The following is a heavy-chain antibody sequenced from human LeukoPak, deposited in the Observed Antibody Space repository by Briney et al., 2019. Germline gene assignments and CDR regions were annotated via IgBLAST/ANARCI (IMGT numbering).Heavy chain of an antibody. CDR1: GYTFTGYY. J-gene: IGHJ4*02. Sequence: ASVKVSCKASGYTFTGYYMHWVRQAPGQGLEWMGWINPNSGGTNYAQKFQGRVTMTRDTSISTAYMELSRLRSDDTAVYYCARDPPAAGTTSFDYRGQGTLVTVSS. V-gene: IGHV1-2*02. CDR2: INPNSGGT. D-gene: IGHD6-13*01. CDR3: ARDPPAAGTTSFDY.